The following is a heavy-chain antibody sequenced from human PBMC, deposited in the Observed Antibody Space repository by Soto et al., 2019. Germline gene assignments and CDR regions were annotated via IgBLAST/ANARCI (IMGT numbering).Heavy chain of an antibody. J-gene: IGHJ5*02. CDR2: INHSGST. D-gene: IGHD3-22*01. Sequence: TSETQSLTCAVYGGSFSGYYWSWIRQPPGKGLEWIGEINHSGSTNYNPSLKSRVTISVDTSKNQFSLKLSSVTAADTAVYYCARGPITTNPRFDPWGQGTLVTVS. V-gene: IGHV4-34*01. CDR1: GGSFSGYY. CDR3: ARGPITTNPRFDP.